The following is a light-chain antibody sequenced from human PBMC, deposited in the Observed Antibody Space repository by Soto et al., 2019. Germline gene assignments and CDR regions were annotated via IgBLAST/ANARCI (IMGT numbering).Light chain of an antibody. Sequence: QSVLTQPHSASGTPGQSVTISCSGSSSNIGSNFVNWYQQLPGTAPKLLIYTNNQRPSGVPDRFSGSKSGTSASLAISGLQSEDEADYHCAAWDDSLNGPLFGGGTKVTV. CDR1: SSNIGSNF. J-gene: IGLJ3*02. CDR3: AAWDDSLNGPL. CDR2: TNN. V-gene: IGLV1-44*01.